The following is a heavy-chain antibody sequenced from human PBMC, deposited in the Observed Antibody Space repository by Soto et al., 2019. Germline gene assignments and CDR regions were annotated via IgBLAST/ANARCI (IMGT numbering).Heavy chain of an antibody. Sequence: ASVKVSCTASGYTFTGYYMDWVRQAPGQGLEWMGWINPNSGGTNYAQKFQGWVTMTRDTSISTAYMELSRLRSDDTAVYYCARVGVGSSSSPSYYYYGMDVWGQGTTVTVSS. CDR3: ARVGVGSSSSPSYYYYGMDV. J-gene: IGHJ6*02. CDR1: GYTFTGYY. CDR2: INPNSGGT. V-gene: IGHV1-2*04. D-gene: IGHD6-6*01.